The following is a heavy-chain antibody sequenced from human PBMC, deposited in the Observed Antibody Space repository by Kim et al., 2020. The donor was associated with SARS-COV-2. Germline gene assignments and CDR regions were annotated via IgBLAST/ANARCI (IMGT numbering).Heavy chain of an antibody. CDR1: GFTFSGFW. CDR2: TNPDGGTK. Sequence: GGSLRLSCATSGFTFSGFWLTWVRQAPGKGLEWVSTTNPDGGTKDYGDSVKGRFTVSKDNAKNSLYLQMDSLRAEDTAIYYCAPSTVSGGYDDWGEG. CDR3: APSTVSGGYDD. J-gene: IGHJ4*02. V-gene: IGHV3-7*01. D-gene: IGHD1-26*01.